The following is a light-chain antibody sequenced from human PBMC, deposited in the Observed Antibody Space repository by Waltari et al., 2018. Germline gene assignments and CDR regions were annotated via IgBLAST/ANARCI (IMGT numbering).Light chain of an antibody. V-gene: IGLV7-43*01. CDR1: PGQVPSAPY. CDR3: LLHFGGDQLV. Sequence: QTVVTQEPSLTVSPGGTVTLTCASSPGQVPSAPYHSWFQQMPGQAPRALIFSSTNKYSWTPARFSGSLLGGKAALTLSSVQPEDEADYYCLLHFGGDQLVFGGGTRLTVL. CDR2: SST. J-gene: IGLJ3*02.